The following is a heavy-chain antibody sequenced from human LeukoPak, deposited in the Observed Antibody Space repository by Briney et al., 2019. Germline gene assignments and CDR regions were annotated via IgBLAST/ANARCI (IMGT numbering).Heavy chain of an antibody. CDR1: GFTFSNYG. V-gene: IGHV3-33*01. Sequence: PGRSLRLSCAASGFTFSNYGVHWVRQAPGKGLEWVAIIWSDGSNKYYADSVKGRFTISRDNSKNTLYLQMNSLRAEDTAVYYCAREYDSSGSYSRQSDAFDIWGQGTMVTVSS. CDR3: AREYDSSGSYSRQSDAFDI. CDR2: IWSDGSNK. J-gene: IGHJ3*02. D-gene: IGHD3-22*01.